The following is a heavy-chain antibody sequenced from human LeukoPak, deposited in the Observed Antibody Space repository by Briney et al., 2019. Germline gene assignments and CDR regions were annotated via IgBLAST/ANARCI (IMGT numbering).Heavy chain of an antibody. CDR3: ARGSVSFGESEVDY. Sequence: SSETLSLTCAVYGGSFSGYYWSWIRQPPGKGLGWIGEINHSGSTNYNPSLKSRVTISVDTSKNQFSLKLSSVTAADTAVYYCARGSVSFGESEVDYWGQGTLVTVSS. D-gene: IGHD3-10*01. J-gene: IGHJ4*02. V-gene: IGHV4-34*01. CDR2: INHSGST. CDR1: GGSFSGYY.